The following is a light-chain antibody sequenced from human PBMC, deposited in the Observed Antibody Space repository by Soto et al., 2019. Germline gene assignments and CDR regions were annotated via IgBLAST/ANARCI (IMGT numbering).Light chain of an antibody. V-gene: IGKV3-15*01. CDR2: YAS. Sequence: EIVMTQSPATLSVSPGERATLSCRASQSVNSNLAWYQRKRGQAPRLLIFYASTRAPGIPSGFSGSGSWTEFTLTISSLQSEDFAVYYCQQYNTWPWTFGQGTEVEIK. CDR3: QQYNTWPWT. J-gene: IGKJ1*01. CDR1: QSVNSN.